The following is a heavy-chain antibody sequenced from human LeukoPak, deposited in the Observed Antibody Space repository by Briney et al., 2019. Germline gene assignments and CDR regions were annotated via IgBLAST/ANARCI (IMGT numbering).Heavy chain of an antibody. V-gene: IGHV3-23*01. D-gene: IGHD3-10*01. J-gene: IGHJ4*02. CDR2: ISGSGGST. CDR3: AKDRGSGSYPTGEADY. CDR1: GFTFDDYA. Sequence: PGGSLRLSCAASGFTFDDYAMHWVRQAPGKGLEWVSGISGSGGSTYYADSVKGRFTISRDNSKNTLYLQMNSLRAEDTAVYYCAKDRGSGSYPTGEADYWGQGTLVTVSS.